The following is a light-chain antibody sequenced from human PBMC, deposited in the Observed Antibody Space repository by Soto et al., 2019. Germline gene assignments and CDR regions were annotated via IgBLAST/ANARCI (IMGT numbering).Light chain of an antibody. CDR1: SSDVGSYNL. CDR2: EGS. CDR3: CSYVGSSTLV. V-gene: IGLV2-23*01. Sequence: QSALTQPASVYGSPGQSITISCTGTSSDVGSYNLVSWYQQYPGKAPKLMIYEGSKRPSGVSNRFSGSKSGNTASLTISGLQAEDEADYYCCSYVGSSTLVFGGGTQLTVL. J-gene: IGLJ2*01.